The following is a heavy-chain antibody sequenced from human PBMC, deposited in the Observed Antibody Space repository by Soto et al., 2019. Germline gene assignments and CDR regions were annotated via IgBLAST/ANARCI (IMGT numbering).Heavy chain of an antibody. V-gene: IGHV3-23*05. J-gene: IGHJ5*02. Sequence: EVQLFESGGGLVEPGESLRLSCAASGFIFKDFAMSWVRQAPGKGLEWVSAITTSDDITYSADSVGGRFTISRDNSANTLFLQMSSLRGDDTATYYSTKGDSSGYFDPSSGYSTPDHWGQGTLVTVSS. CDR2: ITTSDDIT. D-gene: IGHD3-3*01. CDR3: TKGDSSGYFDPSSGYSTPDH. CDR1: GFIFKDFA.